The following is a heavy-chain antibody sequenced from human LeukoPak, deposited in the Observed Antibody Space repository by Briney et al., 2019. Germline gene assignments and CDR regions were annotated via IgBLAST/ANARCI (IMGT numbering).Heavy chain of an antibody. D-gene: IGHD2-15*01. V-gene: IGHV4-34*01. Sequence: PSETLSLTCTVSGGSISSYYWSWIRQPPGKGLEWIGEINHSGSTNYNPSLKSRVTISVDTSKNQFSLRLSSVTAADTAVYYCARGSVVYCSGGSCYSHPYYYGMDVWGQGTTVTVSS. J-gene: IGHJ6*02. CDR2: INHSGST. CDR3: ARGSVVYCSGGSCYSHPYYYGMDV. CDR1: GGSISSYY.